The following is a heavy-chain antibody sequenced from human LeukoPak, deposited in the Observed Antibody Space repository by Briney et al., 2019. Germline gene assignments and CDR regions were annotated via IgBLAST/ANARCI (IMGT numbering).Heavy chain of an antibody. D-gene: IGHD3-22*01. CDR1: GGSFSGYY. Sequence: SETLSLTGAVYGGSFSGYYWSWIRQPPGKGLEWIGEINHSGSTNYNPSLKSRVTISVDTSKNQFSLKLSSVTAADTAVYYCAREYYYDSSGYNHWGQGTMVTVSS. CDR2: INHSGST. V-gene: IGHV4-34*01. CDR3: AREYYYDSSGYNH. J-gene: IGHJ3*01.